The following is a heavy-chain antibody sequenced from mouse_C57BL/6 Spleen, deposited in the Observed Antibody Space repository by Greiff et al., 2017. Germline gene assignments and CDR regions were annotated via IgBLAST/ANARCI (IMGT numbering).Heavy chain of an antibody. J-gene: IGHJ1*03. CDR1: GYTFTDYE. CDR3: TIYFDV. V-gene: IGHV1-15*01. CDR2: IDPETGGT. Sequence: VQLVESGAELVRPGASVTLSCKASGYTFTDYEMHWVKQTPVHGLEWIGAIDPETGGTAYNQKFKGKAILTADKSSSTAYMELRSLTSEDSAVYYCTIYFDVWGTGTTVTVSS.